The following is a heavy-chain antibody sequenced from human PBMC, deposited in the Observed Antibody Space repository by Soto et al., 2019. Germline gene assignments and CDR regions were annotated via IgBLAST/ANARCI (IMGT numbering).Heavy chain of an antibody. D-gene: IGHD5-18*01. Sequence: EVQLLESGGGLVQPGGSLRLSCAASGFTFSSYAMSWVRQAPGKGLEWVSAISGSGGSTYYADSVKGRFTISRDNSKNTLDLQMNSRRAEDTAVYYCAKGGYSYGWGYFDYWGQGTLVTVSS. CDR3: AKGGYSYGWGYFDY. J-gene: IGHJ4*02. V-gene: IGHV3-23*01. CDR1: GFTFSSYA. CDR2: ISGSGGST.